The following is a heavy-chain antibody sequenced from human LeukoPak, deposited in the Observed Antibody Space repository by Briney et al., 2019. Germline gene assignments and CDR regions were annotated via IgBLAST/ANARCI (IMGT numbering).Heavy chain of an antibody. D-gene: IGHD3-22*01. CDR1: GGSFSGYY. V-gene: IGHV4-34*01. CDR3: ARRFPRVNPEYYYDSSGYYLDY. Sequence: PSETLSLTCAVYGGSFSGYYWSWIRQPPGKGLEWIVEINHSGTTNYNPSLKSRVTISVDTSKNQFSLKLSSVTAADTAVYYCARRFPRVNPEYYYDSSGYYLDYWGQGTLVTVSS. CDR2: INHSGTT. J-gene: IGHJ4*02.